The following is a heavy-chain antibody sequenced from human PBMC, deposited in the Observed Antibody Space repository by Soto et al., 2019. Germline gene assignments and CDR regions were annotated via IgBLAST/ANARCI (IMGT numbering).Heavy chain of an antibody. CDR3: ARPFQSWPGGWYFDL. CDR2: IIPIFGTA. Sequence: QVQLVQSGAEVKKPGSSVKVSCKASGGTFSSYSINWVRQAPGQGLEWMGGIIPIFGTANYAQKFQGRVTLTADESTSTAHMELSSLRNEDTAVYYCARPFQSWPGGWYFDLWGRGTVVTVSS. CDR1: GGTFSSYS. J-gene: IGHJ2*01. V-gene: IGHV1-69*01. D-gene: IGHD3-16*01.